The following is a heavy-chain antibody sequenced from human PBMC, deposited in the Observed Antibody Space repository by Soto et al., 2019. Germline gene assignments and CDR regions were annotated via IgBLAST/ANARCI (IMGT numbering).Heavy chain of an antibody. D-gene: IGHD3-10*01. J-gene: IGHJ4*02. Sequence: QVQLVQSGAEVKKPGASVKVSCKASGYTFTGYYMHWVRQAPGQGLEWMGWINPNSGGTNYAQKCQGWVTMTSDTSIRTAYMELSRLRSDDTAVYYCARAYYGSGSFSGSYYFDYWGQGTLVTVSS. CDR2: INPNSGGT. CDR1: GYTFTGYY. CDR3: ARAYYGSGSFSGSYYFDY. V-gene: IGHV1-2*04.